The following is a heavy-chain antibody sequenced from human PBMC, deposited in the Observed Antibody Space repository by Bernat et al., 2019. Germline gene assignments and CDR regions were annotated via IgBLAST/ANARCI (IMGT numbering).Heavy chain of an antibody. CDR2: IWYDGSNK. V-gene: IGHV3-33*01. D-gene: IGHD3-22*01. CDR3: ARESYDSSGSHDAFDI. J-gene: IGHJ3*02. CDR1: GFTFSSYG. Sequence: QVQLVESGGGVVQPGRSLRLSCAASGFTFSSYGMHWVRQAPGKGLEWVAVIWYDGSNKYYAVSVKCRFTISRDNSKNTLYLQMNSLRAEDTAVYYCARESYDSSGSHDAFDIWGQGTMVTVSS.